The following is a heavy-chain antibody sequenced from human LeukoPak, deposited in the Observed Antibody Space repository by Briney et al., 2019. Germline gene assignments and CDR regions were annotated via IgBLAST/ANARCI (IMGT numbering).Heavy chain of an antibody. CDR3: AKQLGYCSDGSCYFPY. CDR1: GFIFSSYS. D-gene: IGHD2-15*01. J-gene: IGHJ4*02. V-gene: IGHV3-23*01. CDR2: ISNNGGYT. Sequence: GGSLRLSCAASGFIFSSYSMSWVRQAPGKGLEWVSAISNNGGYTYYADSVQGRFTISRDNSKSTLCLQMNSLRAEDTAVYYCAKQLGYCSDGSCYFPYWGQGTLVTVSS.